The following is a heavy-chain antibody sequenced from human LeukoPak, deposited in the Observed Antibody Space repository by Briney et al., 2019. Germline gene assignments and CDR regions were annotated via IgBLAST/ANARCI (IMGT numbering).Heavy chain of an antibody. V-gene: IGHV1-8*01. CDR2: MNPNSGNT. D-gene: IGHD1-7*01. CDR3: AGGSGITGTTSYGLYMDV. Sequence: GASVKVSSKASGYTFTSYDINWVRQATGQGREWRGWMNPNSGNTGYAQKSQGRVTTTSNNSIRTTYIQLSRLRPDPTAVHYFAGGSGITGTTSYGLYMDVWGKGTTVTVSS. J-gene: IGHJ6*03. CDR1: GYTFTSYD.